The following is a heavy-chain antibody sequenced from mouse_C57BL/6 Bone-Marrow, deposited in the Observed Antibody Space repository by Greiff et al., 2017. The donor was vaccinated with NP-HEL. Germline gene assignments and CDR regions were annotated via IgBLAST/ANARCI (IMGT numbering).Heavy chain of an antibody. CDR3: ARTPLLLRDLHWYFGV. CDR2: IWSGGST. CDR1: GFSLTSYG. D-gene: IGHD1-1*01. V-gene: IGHV2-2*01. Sequence: VKLMESGPGLVQPSQRLSITCTVSGFSLTSYGVHWVRQSPGKGLAWLGVIWSGGSTDYNAAFISRLSISKDNSKSQVFFKMTSVQADDTAIYYCARTPLLLRDLHWYFGVWGTGTTVTVSS. J-gene: IGHJ1*03.